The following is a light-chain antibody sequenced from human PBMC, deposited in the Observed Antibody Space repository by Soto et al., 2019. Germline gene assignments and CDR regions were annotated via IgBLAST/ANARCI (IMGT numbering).Light chain of an antibody. Sequence: QSVLTQPPSASGTPGQRVTISCSGSSSNIVSNTVNWYQQLPGTAPKLLIYSNNQRPSVVPDRFSGSKSGTSASLAISGLQSEDEADYYCAAWDDSLNGVVFGGGTKVTAL. CDR3: AAWDDSLNGVV. V-gene: IGLV1-44*01. CDR1: SSNIVSNT. J-gene: IGLJ2*01. CDR2: SNN.